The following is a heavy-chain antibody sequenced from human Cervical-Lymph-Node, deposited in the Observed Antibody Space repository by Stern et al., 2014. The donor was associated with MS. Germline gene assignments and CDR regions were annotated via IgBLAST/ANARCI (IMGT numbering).Heavy chain of an antibody. CDR1: GFTFSSSA. J-gene: IGHJ4*02. CDR2: ISGSGGST. CDR3: ANNIVATQDFDY. V-gene: IGHV3-23*04. Sequence: EAQLVESGGGLVQPGGSLRLSCAASGFTFSSSAMSWVRQAPGKGLEWVSAISGSGGSTYYADSVKGRFTISRDNSKNTLYLQMNSLRAEDTAVYYCANNIVATQDFDYWGQGTLVTVSS. D-gene: IGHD5-12*01.